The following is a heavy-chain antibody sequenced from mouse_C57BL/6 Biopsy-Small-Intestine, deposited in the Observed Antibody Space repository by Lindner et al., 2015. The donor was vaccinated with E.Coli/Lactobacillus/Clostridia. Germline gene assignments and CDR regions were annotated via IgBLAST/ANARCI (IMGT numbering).Heavy chain of an antibody. D-gene: IGHD6-1*01. CDR1: EYIFTSYV. V-gene: IGHV1-14*01. CDR2: INPYNDDT. J-gene: IGHJ3*01. Sequence: VQLQESGPELVKPGASVKMSCKASEYIFTSYVMYWVKQKPGQGLEWIGCINPYNDDTKYNENFKGKATLTSDKSSSTAYMELNSLTSEDSAAYYCAREAAKQRGLGRPWFAYWGQGTPVTVSA. CDR3: AREAAKQRGLGRPWFAY.